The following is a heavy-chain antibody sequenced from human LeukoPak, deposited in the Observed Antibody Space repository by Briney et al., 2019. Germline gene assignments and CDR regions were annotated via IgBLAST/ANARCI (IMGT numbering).Heavy chain of an antibody. CDR3: ARGRPCSSTSCRTSGYYYMDV. D-gene: IGHD2-2*01. CDR2: INHSGST. CDR1: GGSFSGYY. J-gene: IGHJ6*03. Sequence: SQTLSLTCAVYGGSFSGYYWSWIRQPPGKGLEWIGEINHSGSTNYNPSLKSRVTLAVDTSNNQFSLKLSPVTAADTAVYYCARGRPCSSTSCRTSGYYYMDVWGKGTTVTVSS. V-gene: IGHV4-34*01.